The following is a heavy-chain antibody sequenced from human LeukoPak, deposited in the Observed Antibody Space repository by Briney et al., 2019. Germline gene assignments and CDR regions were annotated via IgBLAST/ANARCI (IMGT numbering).Heavy chain of an antibody. Sequence: GGSLRLSCAASGFTFSSYAVHWVRQAPGKGLEYVSAISSNGGSTYYANSVKGRFTISRDNSKNTLYLQMGSLRAEDMAVYYCARDSGSYDYWGQGTLVTVSS. D-gene: IGHD1-26*01. J-gene: IGHJ4*02. CDR1: GFTFSSYA. CDR3: ARDSGSYDY. CDR2: ISSNGGST. V-gene: IGHV3-64*01.